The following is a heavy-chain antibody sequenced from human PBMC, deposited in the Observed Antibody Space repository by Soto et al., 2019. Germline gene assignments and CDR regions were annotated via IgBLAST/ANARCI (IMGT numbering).Heavy chain of an antibody. Sequence: ASVKVSCKASGYTFTSYAMHWVRQAPGQRLEWMGWINAGNGNTKYSQKFQGRVTITRDTSASTAYMELSSLRSEDTAVYYCARDFHDFWSGYYPSNGMDVWGQGTTVT. D-gene: IGHD3-3*01. CDR3: ARDFHDFWSGYYPSNGMDV. CDR1: GYTFTSYA. V-gene: IGHV1-3*01. CDR2: INAGNGNT. J-gene: IGHJ6*02.